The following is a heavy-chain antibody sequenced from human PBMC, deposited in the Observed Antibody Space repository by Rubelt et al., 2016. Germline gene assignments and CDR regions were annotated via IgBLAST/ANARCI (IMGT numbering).Heavy chain of an antibody. D-gene: IGHD4-11*01. CDR1: GDSVSANSAA. Sequence: QVQLQQSGPRLVKPSQTLSLTCAISGDSVSANSAAWNWIRQSPSRGLEWLGRTYYRYKWYNEYAPSVKSRITVNPDTAKNQFSLHLNSVTPEDTAVYYCAKDPTLTGGWGQGTLLSVSS. CDR2: TYYRYKWYN. CDR3: AKDPTLTGG. J-gene: IGHJ4*02. V-gene: IGHV6-1*01.